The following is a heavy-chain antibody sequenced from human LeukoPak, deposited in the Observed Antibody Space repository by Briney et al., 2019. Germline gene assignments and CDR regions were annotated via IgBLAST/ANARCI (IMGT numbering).Heavy chain of an antibody. Sequence: SETLSLTCTVSGGSISSSSYYWGWIRQPLGKGLEWIGSIYYSGSTYYNPSLKSRVTISVDSSKNQFSLKLSSVTAADTAVYYCARHGRGLAAHFHYWGQGTLVTVSS. CDR2: IYYSGST. V-gene: IGHV4-39*01. D-gene: IGHD3-10*01. CDR1: GGSISSSSYY. CDR3: ARHGRGLAAHFHY. J-gene: IGHJ4*02.